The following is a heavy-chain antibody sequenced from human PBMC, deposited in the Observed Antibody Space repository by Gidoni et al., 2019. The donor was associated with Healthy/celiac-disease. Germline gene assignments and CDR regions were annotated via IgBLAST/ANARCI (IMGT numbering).Heavy chain of an antibody. CDR3: ARKDGNGWFGVSYYYYGMDV. CDR1: GGTFSSYA. D-gene: IGHD3-10*01. V-gene: IGHV1-69*01. Sequence: HVQLVQSGAEVKKPGSSVKVSCKASGGTFSSYAISWVRQAPGQGLEWMGGIIPIFGTANYAQKFQGRVTITADESTSTAYMELSSLRSEDTAVYYCARKDGNGWFGVSYYYYGMDVWGQGTTVTVSS. J-gene: IGHJ6*02. CDR2: IIPIFGTA.